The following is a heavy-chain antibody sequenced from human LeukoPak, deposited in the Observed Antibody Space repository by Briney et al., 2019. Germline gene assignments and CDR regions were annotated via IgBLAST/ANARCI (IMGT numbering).Heavy chain of an antibody. D-gene: IGHD1-1*01. CDR2: ISSRSSYI. J-gene: IGHJ3*02. V-gene: IGHV3-21*01. CDR1: GFTFSTLG. CDR3: AREEIGTTAAFDI. Sequence: GGSLRLSCAASGFTFSTLGMNWVRQAPGKGLEWVSYISSRSSYIYYADSMKGRFTISRDNAKNSLYLQMNSLRAEDTAVYYCAREEIGTTAAFDIWGQGTMVTVSS.